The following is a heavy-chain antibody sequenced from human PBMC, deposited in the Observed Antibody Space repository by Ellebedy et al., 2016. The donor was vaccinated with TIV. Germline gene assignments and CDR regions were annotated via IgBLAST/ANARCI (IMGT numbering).Heavy chain of an antibody. Sequence: PGGSLRLSCAASGFTVSSNYMSWVRQAPGKGLEWVSVIYSGGSTYYADSVKGRFTISRDNTKNTVYLQMNSMRAEDTVVYYCARNRDSSGWYADSWGQGTLVTVSS. J-gene: IGHJ4*02. CDR1: GFTVSSNY. D-gene: IGHD6-19*01. V-gene: IGHV3-66*01. CDR2: IYSGGST. CDR3: ARNRDSSGWYADS.